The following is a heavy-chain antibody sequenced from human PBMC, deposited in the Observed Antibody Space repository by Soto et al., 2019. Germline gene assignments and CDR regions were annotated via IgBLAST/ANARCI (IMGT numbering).Heavy chain of an antibody. CDR1: GFTFIKAL. Sequence: GSLRLSCAASGFTFIKALLTVFRRSAFKGLEWVVRIKSKSDGATTDYAAPVRGRFIISRDDSKNTLYLQMNSLKTEDTAVYYCTTGLTIFGVVIDPWGQGTLVTVSS. D-gene: IGHD3-3*01. CDR2: IKSKSDGATT. V-gene: IGHV3-15*01. CDR3: TTGLTIFGVVIDP. J-gene: IGHJ5*02.